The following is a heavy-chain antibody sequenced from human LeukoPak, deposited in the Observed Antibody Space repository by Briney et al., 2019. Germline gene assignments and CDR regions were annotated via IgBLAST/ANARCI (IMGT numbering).Heavy chain of an antibody. Sequence: GGSLRLSCAASGFTFSSYWMNWARQAPGKGLEWVASINHNGNVNYYVDSVKGRFTISRDNAKNSLYLQVSNLRAEDTAVYFCARGGGLDIWGQGATVTVSS. CDR3: ARGGGLDI. V-gene: IGHV3-7*03. D-gene: IGHD3-16*01. CDR1: GFTFSSYW. CDR2: INHNGNVN. J-gene: IGHJ6*02.